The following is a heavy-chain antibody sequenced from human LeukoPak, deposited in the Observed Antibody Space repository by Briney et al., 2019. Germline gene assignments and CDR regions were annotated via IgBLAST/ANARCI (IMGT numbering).Heavy chain of an antibody. D-gene: IGHD4-17*01. CDR1: GGTISIYY. CDR2: IYTSGTT. Sequence: SETLSLTCTVPGGTISIYYWSWIRQPAGKGLEWIGRIYTSGTTHYNPSLKSRVTMSVDTSKNQFSLKLSSVTAADTAVYYCARLRSTYWYFDLWGRGTLVTVSS. J-gene: IGHJ2*01. CDR3: ARLRSTYWYFDL. V-gene: IGHV4-4*07.